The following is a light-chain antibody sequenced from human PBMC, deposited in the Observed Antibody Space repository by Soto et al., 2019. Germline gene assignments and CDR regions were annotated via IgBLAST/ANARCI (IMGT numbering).Light chain of an antibody. Sequence: QSALTQPASVSGSPGQSITISCTGSSSDVGGYNYVSWYQQHPGKAPKLMIYEVSNRPSGISNRFSGSKSGNTASLTLSGLQAEVEADFYCNSFTNSSTLVFGGGTKLTV. J-gene: IGLJ2*01. CDR2: EVS. V-gene: IGLV2-14*01. CDR1: SSDVGGYNY. CDR3: NSFTNSSTLV.